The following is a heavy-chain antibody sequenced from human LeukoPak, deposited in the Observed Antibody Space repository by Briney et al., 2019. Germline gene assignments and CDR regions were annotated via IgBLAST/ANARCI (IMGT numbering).Heavy chain of an antibody. J-gene: IGHJ4*02. CDR3: ARARGMTYYYDSSGYYHFDY. CDR1: GFTFSSYW. V-gene: IGHV3-7*01. CDR2: IKQDGSEK. D-gene: IGHD3-22*01. Sequence: SGGSLRLSCAASGFTFSSYWMSWVRQAPGKGLEWVANIKQDGSEKYYVYSVKGRFTISRDNAKNSLYLQMNSLRAEDTAVYYCARARGMTYYYDSSGYYHFDYWGQGTLVTVSS.